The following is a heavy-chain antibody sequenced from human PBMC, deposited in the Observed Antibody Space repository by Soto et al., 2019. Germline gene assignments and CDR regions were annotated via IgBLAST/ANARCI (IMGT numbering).Heavy chain of an antibody. CDR2: ISSSGGTT. CDR3: ARDIQGRGATSGDDAFDI. V-gene: IGHV3-23*01. CDR1: EFTFSNYA. Sequence: GGSLRLSCVASEFTFSNYAMNWVRQAPGEGPEWVSLISSSGGTTYYADSVKGRFSISRDNSKNTLYLQMNSLRVEDTAIYFCARDIQGRGATSGDDAFDIWGQGTMVTVSS. D-gene: IGHD2-15*01. J-gene: IGHJ3*02.